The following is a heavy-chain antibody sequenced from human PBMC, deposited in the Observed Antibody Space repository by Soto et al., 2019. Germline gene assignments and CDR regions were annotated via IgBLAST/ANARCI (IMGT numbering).Heavy chain of an antibody. CDR1: GGSISSSSYY. J-gene: IGHJ6*03. V-gene: IGHV4-39*01. CDR3: ARRGSYYGSGGAMDV. CDR2: IYYSGST. Sequence: SETLSLTCTVSGGSISSSSYYWGWIRQPPGKGLEWIGSIYYSGSTYYNPSLKSRVTISVDTSKNQFSLKLSSVTAADTAVYYCARRGSYYGSGGAMDVWGKGTTVTVSS. D-gene: IGHD3-10*01.